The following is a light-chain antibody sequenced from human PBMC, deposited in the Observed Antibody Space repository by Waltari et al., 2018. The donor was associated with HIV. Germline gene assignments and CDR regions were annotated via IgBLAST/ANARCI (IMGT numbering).Light chain of an antibody. CDR2: NTS. CDR3: VFSLAGGLNA. V-gene: IGLV8-61*01. Sequence: QTEVTQEPSVSVSPRGTVTVTCALAPGSVSTTYFASWYHQTPGQPPRALIYNTSSRSSGVPERCSGSILGNKAALTITGAQADDDGDDYGVFSLAGGLNAFGGGTRLTVL. CDR1: PGSVSTTYF. J-gene: IGLJ2*01.